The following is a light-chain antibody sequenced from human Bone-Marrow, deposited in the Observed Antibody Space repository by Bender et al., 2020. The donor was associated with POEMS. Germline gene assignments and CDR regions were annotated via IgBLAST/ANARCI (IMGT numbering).Light chain of an antibody. CDR1: SSNTGSGYD. CDR3: SSFTSSNTLV. CDR2: GYN. Sequence: QSVLTQPPSASGTPGQRVTISCTGSSSNTGSGYDINWYQHLPGTAPKLLIYGYNNRPSGVPDRFSGSKSGTSASLAITGLQAEDEADYYCSSFTSSNTLVFGGMTKVTVL. J-gene: IGLJ3*02. V-gene: IGLV1-40*01.